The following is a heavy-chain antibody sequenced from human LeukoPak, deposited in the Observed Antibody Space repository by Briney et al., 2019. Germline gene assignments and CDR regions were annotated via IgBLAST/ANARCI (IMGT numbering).Heavy chain of an antibody. J-gene: IGHJ4*02. D-gene: IGHD6-13*01. CDR3: ARKYSSSWYGGTYYFDY. CDR1: GYTLTGYY. CDR2: INPNSGGT. V-gene: IGHV1-2*02. Sequence: ASVKVSCKASGYTLTGYYMHWVRQAPGQGLEWMGWINPNSGGTNYAQKFQGRVTMTRDTSISTAYMELSRLRSDDTAVYYCARKYSSSWYGGTYYFDYWGQGTLVTVSS.